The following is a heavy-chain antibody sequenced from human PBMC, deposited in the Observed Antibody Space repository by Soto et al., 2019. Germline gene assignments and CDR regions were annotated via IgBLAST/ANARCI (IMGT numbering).Heavy chain of an antibody. V-gene: IGHV1-69*13. CDR2: IIPIFGTA. CDR1: GGTFSSYA. CDR3: ARALRGYSYGYYYYGMDV. D-gene: IGHD5-18*01. J-gene: IGHJ6*02. Sequence: SVKVSCKASGGTFSSYAISWVRQAPGQGLEWTGGIIPIFGTANYAQKFRGRVTITADESTSTAYMELSSLRSEDTAVYYCARALRGYSYGYYYYGMDVWGQGTTVTVSS.